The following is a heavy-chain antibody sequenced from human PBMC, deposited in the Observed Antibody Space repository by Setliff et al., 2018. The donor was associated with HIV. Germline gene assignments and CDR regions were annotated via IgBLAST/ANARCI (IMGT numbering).Heavy chain of an antibody. CDR3: ARDQSDWFY. CDR2: MYYSVNT. D-gene: IGHD3-3*01. Sequence: SETLSLTCTVSGVSISNYYCCWIRQPPGKGLEWIGYMYYSVNTNYNPSLKSRVTISVDTSKSQFSLKLNSVTAADTAVYYCARDQSDWFYWGQGTLVTVSS. V-gene: IGHV4-59*01. CDR1: GVSISNYY. J-gene: IGHJ4*02.